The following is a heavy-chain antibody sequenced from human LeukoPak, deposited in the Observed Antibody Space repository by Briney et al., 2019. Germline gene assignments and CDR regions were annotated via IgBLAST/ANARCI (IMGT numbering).Heavy chain of an antibody. CDR3: VKVGARYSSSWDY. V-gene: IGHV3-30*18. D-gene: IGHD6-6*01. Sequence: PGGSLRLSCAASGFTFSSHGMHWVRQAPGKGLEWVAVISYDGSSKYYADSVKGRFTISRDNSKNTLYLQMSSLRAEDTAVYYCVKVGARYSSSWDYWGQGTLVTVSS. CDR1: GFTFSSHG. J-gene: IGHJ4*02. CDR2: ISYDGSSK.